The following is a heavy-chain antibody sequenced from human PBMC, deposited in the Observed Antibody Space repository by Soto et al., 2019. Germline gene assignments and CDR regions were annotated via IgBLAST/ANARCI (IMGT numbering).Heavy chain of an antibody. J-gene: IGHJ4*02. CDR2: IWYDGSNK. CDR1: GFTFSSYG. CDR3: ARGTLPFYYGDYFDY. D-gene: IGHD4-17*01. Sequence: QVQLVESGGGVVQPGRSLRLSCAASGFTFSSYGMHWVRQAPGKGLEWVAVIWYDGSNKYYADSVKGRFTISRDNSKNTLYLQMNSLRAEDTAVYYCARGTLPFYYGDYFDYWGQGTLVTVSS. V-gene: IGHV3-33*01.